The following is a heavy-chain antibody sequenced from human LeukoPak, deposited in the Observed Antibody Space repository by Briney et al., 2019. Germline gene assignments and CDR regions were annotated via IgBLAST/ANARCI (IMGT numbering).Heavy chain of an antibody. CDR3: ARGGAQQQEDWFDP. J-gene: IGHJ5*02. CDR1: GYTSTSYD. D-gene: IGHD6-13*01. V-gene: IGHV1-8*01. CDR2: MNPNSGNT. Sequence: GASVKVSCKASGYTSTSYDINWVRQATGQGLEWMGWMNPNSGNTGYAQKFQGRVTMTRNTSISTAYMELSSLRSEDTAVYYCARGGAQQQEDWFDPWGQGTLVTVSS.